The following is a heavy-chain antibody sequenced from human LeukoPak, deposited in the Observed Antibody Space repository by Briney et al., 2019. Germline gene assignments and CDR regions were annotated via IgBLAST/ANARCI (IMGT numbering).Heavy chain of an antibody. J-gene: IGHJ6*03. CDR3: AKGDCRPTTCSSGVYYYYMDV. CDR1: GFTFSSYA. V-gene: IGHV3-23*01. Sequence: PGGSLRLSCAASGFTFSSYAMSWVRQAPGKGLEWVSAISGSGGSTYYADSVKGRFTISRDNSKNTLYLQMNSLRGDDTAVYYCAKGDCRPTTCSSGVYYYYMDVWGKGTTVTVSS. CDR2: ISGSGGST. D-gene: IGHD2-2*01.